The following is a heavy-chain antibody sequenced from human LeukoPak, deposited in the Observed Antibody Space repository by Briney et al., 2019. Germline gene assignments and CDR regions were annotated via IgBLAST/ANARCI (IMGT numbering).Heavy chain of an antibody. CDR1: GYTLTELS. J-gene: IGHJ4*02. Sequence: GASVKVSCKVSGYTLTELSMHWVRQAPGKGLEWMGGFDPEDGETIYAQKFQGRVTMTEDTSTDTAYMELSSLRSEDTAVYYCARLDFLVGNYRTQDDYWGQGTLVTVSS. CDR2: FDPEDGET. CDR3: ARLDFLVGNYRTQDDY. D-gene: IGHD3/OR15-3a*01. V-gene: IGHV1-24*01.